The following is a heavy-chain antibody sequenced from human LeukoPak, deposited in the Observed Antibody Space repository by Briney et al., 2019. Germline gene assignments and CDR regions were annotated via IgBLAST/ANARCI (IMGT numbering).Heavy chain of an antibody. J-gene: IGHJ4*02. D-gene: IGHD3-9*01. V-gene: IGHV4-34*01. CDR3: ARGIDDYYDILTGYFSR. CDR2: INHSGST. CDR1: GGSFSGYY. Sequence: PSETLSLTCAVYGGSFSGYYWSWIRQPPGKGLEWVGEINHSGSTNYNPSLKSRVTISVDTSKNKFSLKLSSVTAADTAVYYCARGIDDYYDILTGYFSRWGQGTLVTASS.